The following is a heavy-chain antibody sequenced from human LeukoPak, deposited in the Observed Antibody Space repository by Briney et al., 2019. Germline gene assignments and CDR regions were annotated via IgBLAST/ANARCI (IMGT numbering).Heavy chain of an antibody. Sequence: GGSLRLSCAASGFTFSSYSMNWVRQAPGKGLEWVSSISSSSSYIYYADSVKGRFTISRDNAKNSLYLQMNSLRAEDTAVYYCARERYSYGYDFVYYYGMDVWGQGTTVTVSS. V-gene: IGHV3-21*01. D-gene: IGHD5-18*01. J-gene: IGHJ6*02. CDR3: ARERYSYGYDFVYYYGMDV. CDR1: GFTFSSYS. CDR2: ISSSSSYI.